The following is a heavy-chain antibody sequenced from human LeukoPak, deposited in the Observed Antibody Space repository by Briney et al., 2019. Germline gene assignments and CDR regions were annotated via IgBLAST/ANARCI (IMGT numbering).Heavy chain of an antibody. CDR1: GFTFSSYA. J-gene: IGHJ4*02. D-gene: IGHD3-22*01. CDR2: ISGSGGST. CDR3: AKDYDSSGYYGVFGY. Sequence: GGSLRLSCAASGFTFSSYAMSWVRQAPGKGLEWVSAISGSGGSTYYADSVKGRFTISRDNSKNTLYLQMNSLRAEDTAVYYCAKDYDSSGYYGVFGYWGQGTLVTVSS. V-gene: IGHV3-23*01.